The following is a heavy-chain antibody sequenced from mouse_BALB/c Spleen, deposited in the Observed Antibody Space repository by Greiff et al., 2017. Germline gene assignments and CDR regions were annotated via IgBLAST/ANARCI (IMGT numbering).Heavy chain of an antibody. CDR1: GFTFSSYA. Sequence: EVQGVESGGGLVKPGGSLKLSCAASGFTFSSYAMSWVRQSPEKRLEWVAEISSGGSYTYYPDTVTGRFTISRDNAKNTLYLEMSSLRSEDTAMYYCASYDGYNYAMDYWGQGTSVTVSS. CDR2: ISSGGSYT. CDR3: ASYDGYNYAMDY. J-gene: IGHJ4*01. D-gene: IGHD2-3*01. V-gene: IGHV5-9-4*01.